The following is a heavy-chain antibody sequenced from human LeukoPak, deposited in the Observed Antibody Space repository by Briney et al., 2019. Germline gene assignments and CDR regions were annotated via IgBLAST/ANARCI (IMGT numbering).Heavy chain of an antibody. J-gene: IGHJ4*02. CDR3: ARDVVLKVPKMTTVTTGGFNY. D-gene: IGHD4-17*01. V-gene: IGHV3-21*01. CDR1: GFTFSSYS. Sequence: GGSLRLSCAASGFTFSSYSMNWVRQAPGKGLEWVSSISSSSSYIYYADSVKGRFTISRDNAKNSLYLQMNSLRAEDTAVYYCARDVVLKVPKMTTVTTGGFNYWGQGTLVTVSS. CDR2: ISSSSSYI.